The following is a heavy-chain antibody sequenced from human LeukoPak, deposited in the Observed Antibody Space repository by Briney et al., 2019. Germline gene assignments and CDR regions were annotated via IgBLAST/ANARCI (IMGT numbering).Heavy chain of an antibody. Sequence: SQTLSLTCTVSGGSISSGGYYWSWIRQHPGKGLEWIGYIYYSGSTYYNPSLKSRVTISVDTSKNQFSLKLSSVTAADTAVYYCARVPVEGTAMVRGYYFDYWGQGTLVTVSS. D-gene: IGHD5-18*01. V-gene: IGHV4-31*03. CDR3: ARVPVEGTAMVRGYYFDY. J-gene: IGHJ4*02. CDR1: GGSISSGGYY. CDR2: IYYSGST.